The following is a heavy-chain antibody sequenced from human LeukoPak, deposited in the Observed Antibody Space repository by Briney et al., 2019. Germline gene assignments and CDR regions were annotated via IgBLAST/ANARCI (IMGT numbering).Heavy chain of an antibody. J-gene: IGHJ4*02. CDR1: GFTFSSYG. Sequence: PGGSLRLSCAASGFTFSSYGMHWVRQAPGKGLEWVAFIRYDGSNKYYADSVKGRFTISRDNSKNTLYLQMNSLRAEDTAVYYCARDPPYDILTGYQYYFDYWGQGTLVTVSS. CDR2: IRYDGSNK. V-gene: IGHV3-30*02. D-gene: IGHD3-9*01. CDR3: ARDPPYDILTGYQYYFDY.